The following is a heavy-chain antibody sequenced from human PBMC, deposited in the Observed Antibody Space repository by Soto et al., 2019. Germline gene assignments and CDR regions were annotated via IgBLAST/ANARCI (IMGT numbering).Heavy chain of an antibody. J-gene: IGHJ4*02. CDR1: GGTISSYD. Sequence: PSETLSLTCAASGGTISSYDWGWIRQPPGKGLEWIGYIYYSGSTNYNPSLKSRVTISVDTSKNQFSLKLSSVTAADTAVYYCARAPPIWHQLGSLPIAFDYWGQGTLVTVSS. CDR3: ARAPPIWHQLGSLPIAFDY. V-gene: IGHV4-59*01. D-gene: IGHD6-13*01. CDR2: IYYSGST.